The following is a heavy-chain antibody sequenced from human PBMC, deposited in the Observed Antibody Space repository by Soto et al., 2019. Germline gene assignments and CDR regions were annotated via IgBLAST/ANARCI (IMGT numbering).Heavy chain of an antibody. J-gene: IGHJ4*02. CDR1: GFTFRNYA. V-gene: IGHV3-23*01. CDR3: AKDAVSYVRGSYRPTAFDY. CDR2: ISGSGAGT. D-gene: IGHD3-16*02. Sequence: EVLLLESGGGLVQPGGSLRLSCAASGFTFRNYAMNWVRQAPGKGLEWVSAISGSGAGTYYADSVKGRFTISRDDSKNTLYLQMNSLRAEDTAIYYCAKDAVSYVRGSYRPTAFDYWGQGTRVTVSS.